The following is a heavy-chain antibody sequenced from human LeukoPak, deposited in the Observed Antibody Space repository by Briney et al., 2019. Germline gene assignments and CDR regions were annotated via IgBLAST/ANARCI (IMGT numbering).Heavy chain of an antibody. CDR2: SSSSSSTI. CDR1: GFTFSSYS. V-gene: IGHV3-48*01. CDR3: ARAPSGDYNSFDY. J-gene: IGHJ4*02. Sequence: GGSLRLSCAASGFTFSSYSMNWVRQAPGKGLEWVSYSSSSSSTIYYADSVKGRFTISRDNAKNSLYLQMNSLRAEDTAVYYCARAPSGDYNSFDYWGQGTLVTVSS. D-gene: IGHD4-17*01.